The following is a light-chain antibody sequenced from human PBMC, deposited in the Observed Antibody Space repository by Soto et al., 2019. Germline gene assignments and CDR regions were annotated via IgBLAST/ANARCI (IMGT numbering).Light chain of an antibody. CDR2: EVS. Sequence: QSVLTQPASVSGSPGQSITISCTGTSSDVGKYNYVSWYQQHPAKAPKLMIFEVSNRPSGVSNRFSGSKSGASASLAITGLQPEDEADYYCQSYDNSLRIYVFGTGTKLTVL. CDR1: SSDVGKYNY. CDR3: QSYDNSLRIYV. J-gene: IGLJ1*01. V-gene: IGLV2-14*01.